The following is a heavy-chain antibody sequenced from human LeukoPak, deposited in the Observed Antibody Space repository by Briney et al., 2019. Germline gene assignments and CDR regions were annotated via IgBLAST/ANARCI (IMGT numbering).Heavy chain of an antibody. V-gene: IGHV4-59*02. CDR1: GDSVTSYY. CDR3: ARATLRYFVGNWFDP. CDR2: VSYSGST. Sequence: SETLSLTCTVSGDSVTSYYWGWIRQPPGKGLEWIGYVSYSGSTNYNPSLKSRVTISVDTSKNQFSLKLSSVTAADTAVYYCARATLRYFVGNWFDPWGQGTLVTVSS. D-gene: IGHD3-9*01. J-gene: IGHJ5*02.